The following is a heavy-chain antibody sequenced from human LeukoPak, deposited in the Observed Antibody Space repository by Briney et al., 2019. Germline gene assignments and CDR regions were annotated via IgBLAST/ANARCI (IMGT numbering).Heavy chain of an antibody. CDR1: GFTFSSYG. Sequence: PGGSLRLSCAASGFTFSSYGMNWVRQAPGKGLEWVSYISSSGSNKYYADSVKGRFTISRDNAKNSLYLQMNSLRAEDTAVYYCAREWSYYGYLTPLDYWGQGPPVTVSS. J-gene: IGHJ4*02. V-gene: IGHV3-48*03. D-gene: IGHD3-10*01. CDR3: AREWSYYGYLTPLDY. CDR2: ISSSGSNK.